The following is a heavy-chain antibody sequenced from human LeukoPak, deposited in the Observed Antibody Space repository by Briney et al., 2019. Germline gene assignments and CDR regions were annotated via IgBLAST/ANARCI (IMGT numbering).Heavy chain of an antibody. CDR1: GGSISRSRYY. CDR3: ARLRYYYGSGTWFDP. D-gene: IGHD3-10*01. CDR2: IYYSGSI. V-gene: IGHV4-39*01. J-gene: IGHJ5*02. Sequence: PSETLSLTCTVSGGSISRSRYYWGWIRQPPGKGLEWIGSIYYSGSIYDTPSLKSRVTISLDMSNNQFSLKLSSVTAADTAVYYCARLRYYYGSGTWFDPWGQGTLVTVSS.